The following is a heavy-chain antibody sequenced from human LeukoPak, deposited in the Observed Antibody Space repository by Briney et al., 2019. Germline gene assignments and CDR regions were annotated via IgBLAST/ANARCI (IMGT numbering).Heavy chain of an antibody. J-gene: IGHJ4*02. CDR2: FDPEDGET. D-gene: IGHD6-13*01. CDR1: GYTLTELS. CDR3: ATCIAAAGTIDY. V-gene: IGHV1-24*01. Sequence: ASVKVSCKVSGYTLTELSMHWVRQAPGKGLEWMGGFDPEDGETIYAQKFQGRVTMTEDTSTDTAYMELSSLRSEDTAVYYGATCIAAAGTIDYWGQGTLVTVSS.